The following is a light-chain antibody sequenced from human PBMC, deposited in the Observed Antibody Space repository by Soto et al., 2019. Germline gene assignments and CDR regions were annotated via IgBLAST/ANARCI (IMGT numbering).Light chain of an antibody. CDR3: QQYNDWPPIT. J-gene: IGKJ5*01. CDR2: DAS. V-gene: IGKV3-15*01. CDR1: QSVSSN. Sequence: EVVLTQSPATLSLSPGDTATLSCGASQSVSSNLAWYQQKPGQAPRLLIYDASTRATVIPARFSGSGSGTEFTLTISSLQSEDFAVYYCQQYNDWPPITFGQGTRLEIK.